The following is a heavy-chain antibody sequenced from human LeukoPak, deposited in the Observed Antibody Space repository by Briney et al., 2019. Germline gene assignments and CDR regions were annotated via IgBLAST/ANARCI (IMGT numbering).Heavy chain of an antibody. D-gene: IGHD4-17*01. Sequence: KPSETLSLTCTVSGGSISSSSYYWGWIRQPPGKGLGWIGSIYYSGSTYYNPSLKSRVTISVDTSKNQFSLKLSSVTAADTAVYYCARLRRDIGDYGDYWYFDLWGRGTLVTVSS. CDR3: ARLRRDIGDYGDYWYFDL. J-gene: IGHJ2*01. CDR2: IYYSGST. CDR1: GGSISSSSYY. V-gene: IGHV4-39*07.